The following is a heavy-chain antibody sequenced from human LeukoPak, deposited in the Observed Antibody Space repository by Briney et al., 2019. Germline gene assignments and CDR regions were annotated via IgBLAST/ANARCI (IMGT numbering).Heavy chain of an antibody. D-gene: IGHD6-13*01. CDR1: GYSISSGYY. V-gene: IGHV4-38-2*02. CDR2: IYHSGST. Sequence: SETLSLTCAVSGYSISSGYYWGWIRQPPGKGLEWIGSIYHSGSTYYNPSLKSRVTMSVDTSKNQFSLKLSSVTAADTAVYYCARDRSSSWYADYWGQGTLVTVSS. J-gene: IGHJ4*02. CDR3: ARDRSSSWYADY.